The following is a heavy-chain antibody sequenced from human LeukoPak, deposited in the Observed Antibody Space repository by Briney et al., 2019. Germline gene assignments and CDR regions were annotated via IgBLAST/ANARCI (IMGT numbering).Heavy chain of an antibody. Sequence: GGSLRLSCAASGFTVSDNYMSWVRQAPGKGLEWVSVMYSGGDTYYADSVRGRFTFSRDISKNTLYLQMNGLRTEDTAMYYCARDAPQVPAAGVLASWGQGTLVTVSS. D-gene: IGHD6-13*01. CDR3: ARDAPQVPAAGVLAS. J-gene: IGHJ5*02. CDR2: MYSGGDT. V-gene: IGHV3-53*01. CDR1: GFTVSDNY.